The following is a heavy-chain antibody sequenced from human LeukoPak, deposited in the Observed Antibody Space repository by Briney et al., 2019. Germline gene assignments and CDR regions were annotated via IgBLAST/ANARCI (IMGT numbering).Heavy chain of an antibody. CDR2: ISTDVSST. V-gene: IGHV3-74*01. Sequence: GGSLRLSCAASGFTFSSYWMHWVRQVPGKGLVWVSRISTDVSSTNYADSVKGRFTISRDNAKNTLYLQMNSLRVEDTAVYYCARDPRNKGFDPWGQGTLVTVSS. CDR3: ARDPRNKGFDP. CDR1: GFTFSSYW. J-gene: IGHJ5*02. D-gene: IGHD1/OR15-1a*01.